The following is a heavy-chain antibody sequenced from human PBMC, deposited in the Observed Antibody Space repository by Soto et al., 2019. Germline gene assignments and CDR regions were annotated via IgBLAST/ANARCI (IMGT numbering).Heavy chain of an antibody. CDR1: GYTFTSYG. D-gene: IGHD3-10*01. V-gene: IGHV1-18*01. CDR2: ISAYNGNT. CDR3: AGRDPPRFN. J-gene: IGHJ6*01. Sequence: QVQLVQSGAEVKKPGASVKVSCKASGYTFTSYGISWVRQAPGQGLEWMGWISAYNGNTNYAQKLQGRGTMTTDTSTSTGYMGPRSLRSCDTARYYCAGRDPPRFNWGPGNPVTVSS.